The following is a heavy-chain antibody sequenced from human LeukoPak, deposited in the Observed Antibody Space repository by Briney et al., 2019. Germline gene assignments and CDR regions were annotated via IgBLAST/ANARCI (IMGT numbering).Heavy chain of an antibody. V-gene: IGHV4-39*07. J-gene: IGHJ4*02. CDR2: INHSGST. D-gene: IGHD6-19*01. CDR3: ARAPTYSSGRAFDY. CDR1: GGSISSRFYY. Sequence: SETLSLTCTVSGGSISSRFYYWGWIRQPPGKGLEWIGEINHSGSTNYNPSLKSRVTISVDTSKNQFSLKLSSVTTADTAVYYCARAPTYSSGRAFDYWGQGTLVTVSS.